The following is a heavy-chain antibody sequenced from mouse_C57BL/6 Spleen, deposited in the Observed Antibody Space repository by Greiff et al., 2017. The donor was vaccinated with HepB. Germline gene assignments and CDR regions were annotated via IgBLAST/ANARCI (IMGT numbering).Heavy chain of an antibody. CDR2: IDPSDSET. J-gene: IGHJ4*01. D-gene: IGHD2-4*01. V-gene: IGHV1-52*01. CDR3: AREGESTMITTEGHYYAMDY. Sequence: QVQLKQSGAELVRPGSSVKLSCKASGYTFTSYWMHWVKQRPIQGLEWIGNIDPSDSETHYNQKFKDKATLTVDKSSSTAYMQLSSLTSEDSAVYYCAREGESTMITTEGHYYAMDYWGQGTSVTVSS. CDR1: GYTFTSYW.